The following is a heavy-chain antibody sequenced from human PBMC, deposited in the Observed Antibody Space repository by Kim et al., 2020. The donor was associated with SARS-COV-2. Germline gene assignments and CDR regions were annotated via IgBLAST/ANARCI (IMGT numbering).Heavy chain of an antibody. D-gene: IGHD3-22*01. J-gene: IGHJ4*02. CDR3: AKGIVVVITPLPYFDY. Sequence: SAKGPFTITRDKSKNTLYLQMTSLRAEDTAVYYCAKGIVVVITPLPYFDYWGQGTLVTVSS. V-gene: IGHV3-23*01.